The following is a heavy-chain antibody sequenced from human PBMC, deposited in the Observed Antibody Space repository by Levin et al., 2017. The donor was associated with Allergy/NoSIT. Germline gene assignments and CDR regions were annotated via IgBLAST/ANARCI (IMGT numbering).Heavy chain of an antibody. CDR3: GGYNYFDP. CDR2: VSDTGTYK. V-gene: IGHV3-21*01. CDR1: GFTFSNYG. Sequence: GESLKISCAASGFTFSNYGMSWVRQAPGKGLEWVSTVSDTGTYKYHADSVKGRFTISRDNTNNLLFLQMNSLRAEDTAVYYCGGYNYFDPWGQGTLVTVSS. J-gene: IGHJ5*02.